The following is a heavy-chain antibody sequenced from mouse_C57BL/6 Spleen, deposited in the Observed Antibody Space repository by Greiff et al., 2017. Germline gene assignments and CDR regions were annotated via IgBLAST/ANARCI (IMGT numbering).Heavy chain of an antibody. CDR1: GYTFTSYW. CDR2: IHPNSGST. Sequence: VQLQQPGAELVKPGASVKLSCKASGYTFTSYWMHWVKQRPGQGLEWIGMIHPNSGSTNYNEKFKSKATLTVDKSSSTAYMQLSSLPSEDSAVYYCARSRDIYYGSSYGDDLDYWGQGTSVTVSS. J-gene: IGHJ4*01. V-gene: IGHV1-64*01. CDR3: ARSRDIYYGSSYGDDLDY. D-gene: IGHD1-1*01.